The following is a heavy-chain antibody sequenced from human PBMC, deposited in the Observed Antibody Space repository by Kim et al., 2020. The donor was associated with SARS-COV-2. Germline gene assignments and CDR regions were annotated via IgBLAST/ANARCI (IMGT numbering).Heavy chain of an antibody. CDR3: ARGRDYRSGYYVKY. CDR1: GFTFNTYS. V-gene: IGHV3-48*04. Sequence: GGSLRLSCAASGFTFNTYSMNWVRQAPGKGLGWVSYISNSSSTIYYADSVKGRFTIPRDNAKNSLYLQMNSLRAEDTALYYCARGRDYRSGYYVKYWGQGTLVTGSS. D-gene: IGHD3-3*01. J-gene: IGHJ4*02. CDR2: ISNSSSTI.